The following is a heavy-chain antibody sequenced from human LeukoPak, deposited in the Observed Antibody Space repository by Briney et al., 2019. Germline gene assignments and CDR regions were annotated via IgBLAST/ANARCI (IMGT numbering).Heavy chain of an antibody. J-gene: IGHJ4*02. CDR1: GFTLSSYN. V-gene: IGHV3-48*01. CDR2: ISGSSNTI. CDR3: ARDGRGEFDY. Sequence: AGGSLRLSCAASGFTLSSYNMNWVRQAPGKGLEWVSHISGSSNTIYHADSVKGRFTISRDNAKNSLYLHMNGLRAEDTAVYFCARDGRGEFDYWGQGTLVTVSS. D-gene: IGHD3-10*01.